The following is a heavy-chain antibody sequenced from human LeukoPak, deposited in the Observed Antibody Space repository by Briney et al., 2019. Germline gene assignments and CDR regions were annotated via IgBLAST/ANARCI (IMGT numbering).Heavy chain of an antibody. Sequence: ASVKVSCKASGYTFTSYGISWVRRAPGQGLEWMGWISAYNGNTNYAQKLQGRVTMTTDTSTSTAYMELRSLRSDGTAVYYCARDQHEIVVVPAAVDFDYWGQGTLVTVSS. V-gene: IGHV1-18*01. CDR2: ISAYNGNT. D-gene: IGHD2-2*01. J-gene: IGHJ4*02. CDR3: ARDQHEIVVVPAAVDFDY. CDR1: GYTFTSYG.